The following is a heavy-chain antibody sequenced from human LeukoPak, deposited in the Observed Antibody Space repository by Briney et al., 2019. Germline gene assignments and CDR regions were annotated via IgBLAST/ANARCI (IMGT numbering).Heavy chain of an antibody. CDR2: INAGNGNT. D-gene: IGHD3-22*01. V-gene: IGHV1-3*01. CDR1: GYTFTSYA. CDR3: GRAPYYYDSSGYYS. J-gene: IGHJ4*02. Sequence: ASVKLSCKASGYTFTSYAMHWVRHATGQRLEWMGWINAGNGNTKYSQKFQGRVTITRDTSASTAYMELSSLRSEDTAVYYCGRAPYYYDSSGYYSWGQGTLVTVSS.